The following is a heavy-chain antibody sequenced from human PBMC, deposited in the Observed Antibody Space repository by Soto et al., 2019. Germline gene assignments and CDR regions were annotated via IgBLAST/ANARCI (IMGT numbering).Heavy chain of an antibody. V-gene: IGHV1-2*02. J-gene: IGHJ3*02. CDR3: ARDSVARYPNAFDI. CDR2: INANSGGT. Sequence: AAVKISCTASCYTFTGYYMHWVRQAPGQGLEWVGWINANSGGTNYAQKFQGRVTMTRDTSISTAYMELSRLRSDDTAVYYCARDSVARYPNAFDIWGQGTMVTVSS. D-gene: IGHD6-19*01. CDR1: CYTFTGYY.